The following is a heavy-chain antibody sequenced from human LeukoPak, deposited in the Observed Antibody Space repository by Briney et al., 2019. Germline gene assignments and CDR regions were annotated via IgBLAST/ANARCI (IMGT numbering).Heavy chain of an antibody. J-gene: IGHJ4*02. CDR1: GFTFSNAW. CDR3: RSITMVRGVIGSPDY. D-gene: IGHD3-10*01. V-gene: IGHV3-15*01. Sequence: GGSLRLSCAASGFTFSNAWMSWVRQAPGKGLEWVGRIKSKADGGTTDYAAPVKGRFTISRDDSKNTLYLQMNSLKTEDTAVYYCRSITMVRGVIGSPDYWGQGTLVTVSS. CDR2: IKSKADGGTT.